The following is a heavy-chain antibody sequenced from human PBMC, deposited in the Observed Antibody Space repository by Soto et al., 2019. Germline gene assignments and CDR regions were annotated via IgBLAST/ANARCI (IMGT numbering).Heavy chain of an antibody. CDR2: IIPIFGTA. D-gene: IGHD4-17*01. J-gene: IGHJ4*02. V-gene: IGHV1-69*01. CDR3: ATTWGSNYGEYFRMYYFDY. CDR1: GGTFSSYA. Sequence: QVQLVQSGAEVKKPGSSVKVSCKASGGTFSSYAISWVRQAPGQGLEWMGGIIPIFGTANYAQKFQGRVTITADESTSTAYMELGSLRSEDTAVYYCATTWGSNYGEYFRMYYFDYWGQGTLVTVSS.